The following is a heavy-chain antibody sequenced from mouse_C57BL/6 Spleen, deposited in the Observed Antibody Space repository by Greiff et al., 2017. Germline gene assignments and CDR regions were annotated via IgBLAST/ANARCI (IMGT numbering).Heavy chain of an antibody. CDR2: INPNYGTT. J-gene: IGHJ4*01. CDR3: AREEGYGSSPMDY. V-gene: IGHV1-39*01. Sequence: VQLKESGPELVKPGASVKISCKASGYSFTDYNMNWVKQSNGKSLEWIGVINPNYGTTSYNQKFKGKATLTVDQSSSTAYMQLNSLTSEDSAVYYCAREEGYGSSPMDYWGQGTSVTVSS. CDR1: GYSFTDYN. D-gene: IGHD1-1*01.